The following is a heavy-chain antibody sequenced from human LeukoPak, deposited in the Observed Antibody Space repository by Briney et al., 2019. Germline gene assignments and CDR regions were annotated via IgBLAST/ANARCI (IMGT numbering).Heavy chain of an antibody. CDR2: ISYDGSNK. J-gene: IGHJ5*02. D-gene: IGHD3-16*01. V-gene: IGHV3-30*04. Sequence: PGRSLRLSCAASGFTFSSYAMHWVRQAPGKGLEWVAVISYDGSNKYYADSVKGRFTISRDNSKNTLYLQVNSLRAEDTAVYYCARERRGSHNWFDPWGQGTLVTVSS. CDR3: ARERRGSHNWFDP. CDR1: GFTFSSYA.